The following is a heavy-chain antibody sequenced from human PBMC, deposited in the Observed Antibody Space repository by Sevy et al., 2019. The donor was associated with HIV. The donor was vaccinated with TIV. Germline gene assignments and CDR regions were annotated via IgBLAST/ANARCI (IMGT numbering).Heavy chain of an antibody. V-gene: IGHV3-21*01. CDR3: ARDYYDFWSGYYTIGYFDY. CDR2: ISSSSSYI. CDR1: GFTFSSYS. Sequence: GGSLRLSCAASGFTFSSYSMNWVRQAPGKGLEWVSSISSSSSYIYYADSVKGRFTLSRDNAKNSLYLQMNSLRAEDTAVYYCARDYYDFWSGYYTIGYFDYWGQGTLVTVSS. D-gene: IGHD3-3*01. J-gene: IGHJ4*02.